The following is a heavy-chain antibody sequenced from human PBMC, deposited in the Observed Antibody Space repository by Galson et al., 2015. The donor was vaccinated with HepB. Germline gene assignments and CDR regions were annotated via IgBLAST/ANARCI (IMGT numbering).Heavy chain of an antibody. Sequence: SLRLSCAASGFTFSSYDMHWVRQATGKGLEWVSAIGTAGDTYYPGSVKGRFTISRENAKNSLYLQMNSLRARDTAVYYCARVSGDSSARGAFDIWGQGTMVTVSS. CDR1: GFTFSSYD. V-gene: IGHV3-13*04. CDR2: IGTAGDT. J-gene: IGHJ3*02. CDR3: ARVSGDSSARGAFDI. D-gene: IGHD3-22*01.